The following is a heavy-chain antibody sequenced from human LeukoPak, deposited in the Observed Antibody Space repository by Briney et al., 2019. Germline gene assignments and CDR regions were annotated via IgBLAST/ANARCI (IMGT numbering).Heavy chain of an antibody. CDR3: AGNPLALSTSLNSDY. D-gene: IGHD2-2*01. V-gene: IGHV1-18*01. J-gene: IGHJ4*02. CDR1: GYTFTSYG. CDR2: ISAYNGNT. Sequence: SVKVSCKASGYTFTSYGISWVRQAPGQGLEWMGWISAYNGNTNYAQKLQGRVTMTTDTSTSTAYMELGSLRSDDTAVYYCAGNPLALSTSLNSDYWGQGTLVTVSS.